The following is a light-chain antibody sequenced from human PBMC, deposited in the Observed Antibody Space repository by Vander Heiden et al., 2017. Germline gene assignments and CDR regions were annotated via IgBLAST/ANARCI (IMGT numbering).Light chain of an antibody. Sequence: DIQMPQSPSSLSASVGDRVVITCRASQTSSNFLNWYQQKPGKAPRPLIYSSSILESGVPSRFSGSGSGRDFTLTISSLQPEDFATYSCQQNYNTPYTFGQGTKLEI. CDR2: SSS. CDR1: QTSSNF. V-gene: IGKV1-39*01. J-gene: IGKJ2*01. CDR3: QQNYNTPYT.